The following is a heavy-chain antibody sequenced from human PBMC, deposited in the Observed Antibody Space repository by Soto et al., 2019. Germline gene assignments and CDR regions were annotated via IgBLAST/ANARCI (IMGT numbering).Heavy chain of an antibody. CDR2: ISSRSSTI. Sequence: EVQLVESGGGFVQPGGSLRLSCAVSGFTFSSYSMNWVRQAPGKGLEWVSYISSRSSTIYYADSVKGRFTISRDNAKNSLYQQMNRLRAEDTAVYYCARDKGCSGGSCYPVWFDPWRQGRLVTVSS. J-gene: IGHJ5*02. CDR3: ARDKGCSGGSCYPVWFDP. V-gene: IGHV3-48*01. CDR1: GFTFSSYS. D-gene: IGHD2-15*01.